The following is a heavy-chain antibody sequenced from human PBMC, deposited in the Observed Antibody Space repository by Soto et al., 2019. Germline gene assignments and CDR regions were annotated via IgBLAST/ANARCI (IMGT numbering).Heavy chain of an antibody. CDR2: ISYDGNNE. J-gene: IGHJ6*02. D-gene: IGHD1-26*01. CDR3: ANDRATLPQYYYYGMDV. Sequence: GGSLRLSCAASGFTFSSYGMHWVRQAPGKGLEWVAVISYDGNNEYYADSVKGRFTVSRDNSKNTLYLQINRLGADDTAVYYCANDRATLPQYYYYGMDVWGQGTTVTVSS. CDR1: GFTFSSYG. V-gene: IGHV3-30*18.